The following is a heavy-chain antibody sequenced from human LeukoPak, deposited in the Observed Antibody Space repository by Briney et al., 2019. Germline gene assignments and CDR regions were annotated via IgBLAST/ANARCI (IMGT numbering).Heavy chain of an antibody. J-gene: IGHJ4*02. Sequence: PSETLSLTCTVSGGSISSYYWTWIRQPAGKGLEWIGRMYTTGSTNYNPSLKSRVTMSVDTSKNQFSLKLSSLTAADTAVYYCARGGRRFLEWLPDYWGQGTLVTVSS. CDR3: ARGGRRFLEWLPDY. D-gene: IGHD3-3*01. CDR1: GGSISSYY. CDR2: MYTTGST. V-gene: IGHV4-4*07.